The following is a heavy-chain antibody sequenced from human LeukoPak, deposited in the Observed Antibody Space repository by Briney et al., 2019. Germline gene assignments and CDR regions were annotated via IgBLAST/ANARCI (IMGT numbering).Heavy chain of an antibody. CDR3: ARETYYYDSSGYYPYYFDY. CDR2: IYYSGST. V-gene: IGHV4-59*01. J-gene: IGHJ4*02. Sequence: ASETLSLTCTVSGGSISNYYWNWIRQPPGKGLEWIGYIYYSGSTNYNPSLRSRVTISVDTSKNQFSLNLSSVTAADTAIYYCARETYYYDSSGYYPYYFDYWGQGTLVTVSS. CDR1: GGSISNYY. D-gene: IGHD3-22*01.